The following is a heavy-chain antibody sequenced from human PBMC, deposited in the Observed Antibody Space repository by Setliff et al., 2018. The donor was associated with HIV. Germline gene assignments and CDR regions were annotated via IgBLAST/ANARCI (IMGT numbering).Heavy chain of an antibody. J-gene: IGHJ4*02. CDR2: ISAYNGNT. CDR1: GYTFTSYG. Sequence: ASVKVSCKASGYTFTSYGISWVRQAPGQGLEWMGWISAYNGNTNYAQKLQGRVTMTTDTSTSTAYMELRSLRSDDTAVYYCARGPPIVVVPAALLTFDYWGQGTLVTVPQ. CDR3: ARGPPIVVVPAALLTFDY. D-gene: IGHD2-2*01. V-gene: IGHV1-18*01.